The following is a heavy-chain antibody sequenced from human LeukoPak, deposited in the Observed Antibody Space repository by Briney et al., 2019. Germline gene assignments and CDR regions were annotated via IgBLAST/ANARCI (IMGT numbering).Heavy chain of an antibody. J-gene: IGHJ4*02. V-gene: IGHV3-23*01. D-gene: IGHD2-15*01. CDR1: GFTFSSYG. CDR3: AKYCSGGNCYSGLY. Sequence: GRSLRLSCAASGFTFSSYGMHWVRQAPGKGLEWVSTFRSSGGSTYYAGSVKGRFTISRDSSKNTLFLQMNSLRAEDTAVYYCAKYCSGGNCYSGLYWGKGTLVTVSS. CDR2: FRSSGGST.